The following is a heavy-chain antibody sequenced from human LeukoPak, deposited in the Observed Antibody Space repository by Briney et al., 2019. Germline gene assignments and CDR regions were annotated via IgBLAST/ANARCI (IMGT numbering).Heavy chain of an antibody. V-gene: IGHV5-51*01. CDR1: GYSFSTYW. CDR2: IYPGDSDT. Sequence: GESLKISCEAPGYSFSTYWIGWVRQMPGKGLEWMGIIYPGDSDTRYSPSFQGQVTISADKSISTAYLQWSSLKASDTAIYYCARAKYCSGGSCYAEYWGQGTLVTVSS. J-gene: IGHJ4*02. D-gene: IGHD2-15*01. CDR3: ARAKYCSGGSCYAEY.